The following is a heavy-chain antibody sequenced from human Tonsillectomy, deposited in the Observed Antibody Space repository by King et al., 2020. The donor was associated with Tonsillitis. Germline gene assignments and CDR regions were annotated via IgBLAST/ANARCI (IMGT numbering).Heavy chain of an antibody. CDR2: ISYDGSNK. CDR1: GFTFSSYA. CDR3: ARDGDSSGWQNIKNYFDY. Sequence: VQLVESGGGVVQPGRSLRLSCAASGFTFSSYAMHWVRQAPGKGLEWVAVISYDGSNKYYADSVKGRFTISRDNSKNTLYLQMNSLRAEDTAVYYCARDGDSSGWQNIKNYFDYWGQGTMVTVSS. V-gene: IGHV3-30-3*01. J-gene: IGHJ4*02. D-gene: IGHD6-19*01.